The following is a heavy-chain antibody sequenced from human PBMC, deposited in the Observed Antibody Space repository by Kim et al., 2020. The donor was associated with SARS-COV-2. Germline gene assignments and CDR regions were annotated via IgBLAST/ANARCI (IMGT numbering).Heavy chain of an antibody. CDR3: AKVPTAAGGGTWYFDL. D-gene: IGHD6-13*01. Sequence: GGSLRLSCAASGFIFRNYDMSWVRQAPGKGLEWVSAISGSGGSTKYADSVKGRFTISRDNSKNTLYLQMNSLRAEDTALYYCAKVPTAAGGGTWYFDLWGRGTLVTVSS. CDR1: GFIFRNYD. J-gene: IGHJ2*01. CDR2: ISGSGGST. V-gene: IGHV3-23*01.